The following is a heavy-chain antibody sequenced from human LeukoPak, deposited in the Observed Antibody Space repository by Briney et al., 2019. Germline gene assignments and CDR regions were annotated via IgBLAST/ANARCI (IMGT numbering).Heavy chain of an antibody. V-gene: IGHV1-18*04. CDR2: ISAYNGNT. CDR1: GYTFTSYG. CDR3: ARNALDFDWLPRGYYFDY. J-gene: IGHJ4*02. D-gene: IGHD3-9*01. Sequence: ASVKVSCKASGYTFTSYGISWVRQAPGQGLEWMGWISAYNGNTNYAQKLQGRDTMTTDTSTSTAYMELRSLRSDDTAVYYCARNALDFDWLPRGYYFDYWGQGTLVTVSS.